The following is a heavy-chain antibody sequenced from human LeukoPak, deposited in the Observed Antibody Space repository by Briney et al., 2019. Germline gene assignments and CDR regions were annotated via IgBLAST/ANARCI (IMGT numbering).Heavy chain of an antibody. CDR3: ARDHADSGDGAGF. V-gene: IGHV4-30-4*01. CDR2: IYYSGST. CDR1: GGSISSGDYY. D-gene: IGHD3-10*01. Sequence: SETLSLTCTVSGGSISSGDYYWSWIRQPPGKGLEWIGYIYYSGSTYYNPSLKSRVTISVDTSKNQFSLKLSSVTAADTAVYYCARDHADSGDGAGFWGQGTLVTVSS. J-gene: IGHJ4*02.